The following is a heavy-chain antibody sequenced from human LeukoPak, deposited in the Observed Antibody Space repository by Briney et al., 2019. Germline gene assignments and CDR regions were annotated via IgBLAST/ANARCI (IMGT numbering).Heavy chain of an antibody. CDR1: GFTFSTYA. D-gene: IGHD6-13*01. CDR3: AKEPGKGFLMIAAAGNFDY. CDR2: ISGSGGST. V-gene: IGHV3-23*01. J-gene: IGHJ4*02. Sequence: GGSLRLSCAASGFTFSTYAMSWVRQAPGKGLEWVSGISGSGGSTYYADSVKGRFTISRDNSKNTLYLQMNSLRAEDTAVYYCAKEPGKGFLMIAAAGNFDYWGQGTLVTVSS.